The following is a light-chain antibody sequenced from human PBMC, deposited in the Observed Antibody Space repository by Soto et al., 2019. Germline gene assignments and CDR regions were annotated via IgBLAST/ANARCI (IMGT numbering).Light chain of an antibody. V-gene: IGLV1-44*01. CDR1: TSKNGNNT. CDR3: GVWDDRLISHI. J-gene: IGLJ1*01. Sequence: LLTQAPSTSRTPGGRVTLSFSGSTSKNGNNTVSWSQQLPGTAPNLLIYGHNQRPSGVPVRFSGSKSGSSASLAISGLQSEDEADYYCGVWDDRLISHIFGAGTKVTVL. CDR2: GHN.